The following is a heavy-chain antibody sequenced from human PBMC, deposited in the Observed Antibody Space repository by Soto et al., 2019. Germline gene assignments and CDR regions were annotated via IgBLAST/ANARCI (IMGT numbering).Heavy chain of an antibody. D-gene: IGHD3-10*02. CDR3: AKDYMLGRSTISYYCDF. V-gene: IGHV3-9*01. CDR2: ISWNSGSI. J-gene: IGHJ4*02. CDR1: GFTFDDYA. Sequence: EVQLVESGGGLVQPGRSLRLSCAASGFTFDDYAMHWVRQAPGKGLEWVSGISWNSGSIGYADSVKGRFTISRDNARNYVYLQKNMLRTEDTALYYCAKDYMLGRSTISYYCDFWGQGSLVSVSS.